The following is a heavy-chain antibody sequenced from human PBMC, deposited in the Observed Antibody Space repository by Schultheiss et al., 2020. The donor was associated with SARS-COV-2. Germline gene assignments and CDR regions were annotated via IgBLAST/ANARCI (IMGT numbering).Heavy chain of an antibody. CDR2: IKQDGSEK. Sequence: GGSLRLSCVASGFTFSSYWMSWVRQAPGKGLEWVANIKQDGSEKYYVDSVKGRFTISRDNSKNTLYLQMNSLKTEDTAVYYCTTLSTGFYYYYMDVWGKGTTVTVSS. CDR1: GFTFSSYW. CDR3: TTLSTGFYYYYMDV. D-gene: IGHD1-14*01. V-gene: IGHV3-7*05. J-gene: IGHJ6*03.